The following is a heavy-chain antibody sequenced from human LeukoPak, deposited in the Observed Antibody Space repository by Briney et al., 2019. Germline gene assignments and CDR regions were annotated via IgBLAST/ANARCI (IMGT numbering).Heavy chain of an antibody. CDR1: GFTFSSYS. CDR3: ARKGYYYYYMDV. CDR2: ISSSGSTI. V-gene: IGHV3-48*04. J-gene: IGHJ6*03. Sequence: GGSLRLSCAASGFTFSSYSMNWVRQAPGKGLEWVSYISSSGSTIYYADSVKGRFTISRDNAKNSLNLQMNSLRAEDTAVYYCARKGYYYYYMDVWGKGTTVTISS.